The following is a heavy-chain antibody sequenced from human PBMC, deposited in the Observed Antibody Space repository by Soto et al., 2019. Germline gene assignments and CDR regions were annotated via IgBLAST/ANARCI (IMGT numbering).Heavy chain of an antibody. D-gene: IGHD6-6*01. V-gene: IGHV3-33*01. CDR3: ARDQQLANYFDY. J-gene: IGHJ4*02. CDR2: IWYDGSNK. CDR1: GFTFGSYG. Sequence: GGSLRLSCAASGFTFGSYGMHWVRQAPGKGLEWVAVIWYDGSNKYYADSVKGRFTISRDNSKNTLYLQMNSLRAEDTAVYYCARDQQLANYFDYWGQGTLVTVSS.